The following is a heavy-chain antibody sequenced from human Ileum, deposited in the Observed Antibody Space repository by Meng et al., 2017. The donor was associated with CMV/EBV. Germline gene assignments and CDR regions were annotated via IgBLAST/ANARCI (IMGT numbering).Heavy chain of an antibody. V-gene: IGHV3-11*01. Sequence: SLKISRAASGFPFSDYYMGWIRPAPGKGLEWVSYISSSGSTIYYADSVNGRFTISRDNAKNSMYLQMNSLRAEDTAVYYCARQLRITIFGVVRGYYGMDVWGQGTTVTVSS. CDR2: ISSSGSTI. D-gene: IGHD3-3*01. J-gene: IGHJ6*02. CDR3: ARQLRITIFGVVRGYYGMDV. CDR1: GFPFSDYY.